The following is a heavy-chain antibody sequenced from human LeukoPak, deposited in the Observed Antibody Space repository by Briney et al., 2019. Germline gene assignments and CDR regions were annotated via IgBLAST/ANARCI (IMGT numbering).Heavy chain of an antibody. V-gene: IGHV3-20*04. D-gene: IGHD3-10*01. CDR3: ARGDYYGSGSSWGDY. CDR1: GLTFDDYG. Sequence: GGSLRLSCAASGLTFDDYGMSWVRQAPGKGLEWVSGINWNGGSTGYEDSVKGRFTISRDNAKNSLYLQMNSLRAEDTALYYCARGDYYGSGSSWGDYWGQGTLVTVSS. CDR2: INWNGGST. J-gene: IGHJ4*02.